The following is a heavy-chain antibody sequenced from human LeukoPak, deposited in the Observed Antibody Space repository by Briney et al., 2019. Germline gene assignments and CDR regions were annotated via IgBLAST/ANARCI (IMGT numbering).Heavy chain of an antibody. J-gene: IGHJ3*02. CDR2: ISSTSVTT. V-gene: IGHV3-48*02. CDR1: GFTFSSYG. CDR3: ARPRDGYNHGAFDI. Sequence: GGSLRLSCAASGFTFSSYGMSWVRQAPGKGLEWVSYISSTSVTTFYTDSLKGRFTSSRDNARNSLYLQMNSLRDEDTAVYYCARPRDGYNHGAFDIWGQGTMVTVSS. D-gene: IGHD5-24*01.